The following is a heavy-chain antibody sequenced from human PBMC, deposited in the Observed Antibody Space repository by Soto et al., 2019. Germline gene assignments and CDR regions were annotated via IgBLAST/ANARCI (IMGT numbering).Heavy chain of an antibody. CDR2: IIPVFRSA. CDR1: GGTFNKFA. V-gene: IGHV1-69*01. J-gene: IGHJ6*04. CDR3: ARRYCASDNCPRFYYFVDL. Sequence: VQLVQSGAEVKKTGSSVKVSCKAAGGTFNKFAFSWVRQAPGQGFEWMGGIIPVFRSANYAQRFRGRITITADEYTSTVYLYLNDLRPDDTAVYYCARRYCASDNCPRFYYFVDLWGVGTTVTVSS. D-gene: IGHD2-21*02.